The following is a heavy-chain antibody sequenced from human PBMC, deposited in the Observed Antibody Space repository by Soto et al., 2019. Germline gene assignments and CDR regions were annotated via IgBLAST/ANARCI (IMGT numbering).Heavy chain of an antibody. D-gene: IGHD4-4*01. V-gene: IGHV3-23*01. CDR1: GFTFSSYA. Sequence: EVQLLESGGGLVQPGGSLRLSCAASGFTFSSYAMSWVRQAPGKGLEWVSAISGSGGSTYYADSVKGRFTISRDNSKHPLDPQKNHLRSEDTALYYCAKVKGTTTVTTPADYWGQGTLVTVSS. CDR2: ISGSGGST. J-gene: IGHJ4*02. CDR3: AKVKGTTTVTTPADY.